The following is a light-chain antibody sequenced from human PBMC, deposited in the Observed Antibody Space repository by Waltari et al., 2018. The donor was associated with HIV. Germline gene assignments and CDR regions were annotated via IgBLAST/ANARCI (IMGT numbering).Light chain of an antibody. J-gene: IGLJ2*01. Sequence: QSVLTQPPSASGTPGQGVTISCSGSSSNIGSNAVHWYRQLPGTAPKVLIYSNDQRPSGVTDRFSGSKSGTSAALSISGLQSEDDADYYCAAWDDSLNGLLFGGGTKLTVL. CDR1: SSNIGSNA. CDR3: AAWDDSLNGLL. V-gene: IGLV1-44*01. CDR2: SND.